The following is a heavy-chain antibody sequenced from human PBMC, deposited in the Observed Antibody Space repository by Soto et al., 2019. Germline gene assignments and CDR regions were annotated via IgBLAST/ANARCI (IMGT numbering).Heavy chain of an antibody. V-gene: IGHV3-21*01. D-gene: IGHD2-2*01. CDR3: ARSDCTSTSCYVVWFDS. J-gene: IGHJ5*01. Sequence: DSVKGQFTISRDNAENSVYLQMNSLRADDTAVYYCARSDCTSTSCYVVWFDSWGQGTLVTVSS.